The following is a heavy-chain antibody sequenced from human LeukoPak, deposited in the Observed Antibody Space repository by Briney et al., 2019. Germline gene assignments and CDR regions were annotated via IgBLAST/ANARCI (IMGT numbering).Heavy chain of an antibody. D-gene: IGHD6-13*01. Sequence: PSETLSLTCTVSSGSVSSSSSYWSWIRQPPGKGPEWIGYIYNSGNTNYNPPLRSRVTISVDTSRNQFSLKLSSVTAADTAVYYCAGSPGYSPYFDYWGQGILVTVSS. CDR3: AGSPGYSPYFDY. CDR2: IYNSGNT. V-gene: IGHV4-61*01. CDR1: SGSVSSSSSY. J-gene: IGHJ4*02.